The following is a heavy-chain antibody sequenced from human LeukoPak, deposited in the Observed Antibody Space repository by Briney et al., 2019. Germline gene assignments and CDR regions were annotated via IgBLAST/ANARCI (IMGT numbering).Heavy chain of an antibody. CDR1: GFTFSSYW. CDR3: ARAEEQRWGYVDY. D-gene: IGHD5-24*01. CDR2: IKQDGSDK. Sequence: GGSLRLSCAASGFTFSSYWMTRVRQAPGKGLEWVANIKQDGSDKYYVDSVKGRFTISRDNAKNSLYLQMNSLRDEDTAVYYCARAEEQRWGYVDYWGQGTLVTVSS. J-gene: IGHJ4*02. V-gene: IGHV3-7*04.